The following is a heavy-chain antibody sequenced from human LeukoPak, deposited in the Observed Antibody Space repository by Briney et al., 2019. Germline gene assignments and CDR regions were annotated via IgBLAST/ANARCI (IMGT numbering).Heavy chain of an antibody. V-gene: IGHV3-21*01. Sequence: GGSLRLSCAASGFTFSSYSMNWVRQAPGKGLEWVSSISSSSSYIYYADSVKGRFTISRDNAKNSLYLQMNSLRAEDTAVYYCARWAGFDYGDYGGGDYWGQGILVTVSS. CDR3: ARWAGFDYGDYGGGDY. D-gene: IGHD4-17*01. CDR1: GFTFSSYS. CDR2: ISSSSSYI. J-gene: IGHJ4*02.